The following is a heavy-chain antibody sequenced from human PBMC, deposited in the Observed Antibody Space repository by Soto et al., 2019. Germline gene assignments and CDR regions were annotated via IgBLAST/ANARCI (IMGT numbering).Heavy chain of an antibody. D-gene: IGHD1-26*01. J-gene: IGHJ4*02. CDR2: IKQDESEK. Sequence: GGSLRLSCVTYGLTFTDYWMSWVRQAPGKGLEWVANIKQDESEKDYLDSVKGRFTISRDNAKNSLYLQMNSLRAEDTAVYYCASDRFRGTYYLRGVTYFFEEWGQGAPVTVSS. CDR3: ASDRFRGTYYLRGVTYFFEE. V-gene: IGHV3-7*03. CDR1: GLTFTDYW.